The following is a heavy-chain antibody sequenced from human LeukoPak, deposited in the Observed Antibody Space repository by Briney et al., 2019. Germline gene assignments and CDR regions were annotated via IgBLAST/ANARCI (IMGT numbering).Heavy chain of an antibody. Sequence: PSETLSLTCTVSGGSISSGDYYWSWIRQPPGKGLEWIGYIYYSGSTYYSPSLKSRVTISVDTSKNQFSLKLSSVTAADTAVYYCARPRITMVRGVISGWFDPWGQGTLVTVSS. D-gene: IGHD3-10*01. CDR2: IYYSGST. CDR3: ARPRITMVRGVISGWFDP. J-gene: IGHJ5*02. CDR1: GGSISSGDYY. V-gene: IGHV4-30-4*01.